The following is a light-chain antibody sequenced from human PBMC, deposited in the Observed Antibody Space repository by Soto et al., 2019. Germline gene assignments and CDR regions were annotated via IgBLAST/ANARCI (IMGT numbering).Light chain of an antibody. Sequence: EVVVTQSPDTLSLSPGETATLYCRASQSVSSSVAWYQHKPGQSPRLVVYSAYKRSSGVPARFSGSGSGTDYTLTISGLESDDFAIYYCQQRYSWLRVFGPGTRVEVK. V-gene: IGKV3-11*01. CDR1: QSVSSS. CDR2: SAY. J-gene: IGKJ1*01. CDR3: QQRYSWLRV.